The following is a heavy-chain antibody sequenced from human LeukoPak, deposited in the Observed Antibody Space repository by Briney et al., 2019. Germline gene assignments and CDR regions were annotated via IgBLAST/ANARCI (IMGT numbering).Heavy chain of an antibody. Sequence: GGSLRLSCAVSGFTLSRYGMSWVRRALGSGLELVSAIRGSGGSTYYADSVKGRFTISRDNSKNTLYLQMNSLRAEDTAVYCCAKGGSTVRWGQGTLVTVSS. D-gene: IGHD4-17*01. CDR1: GFTLSRYG. CDR2: IRGSGGST. V-gene: IGHV3-23*01. J-gene: IGHJ4*02. CDR3: AKGGSTVR.